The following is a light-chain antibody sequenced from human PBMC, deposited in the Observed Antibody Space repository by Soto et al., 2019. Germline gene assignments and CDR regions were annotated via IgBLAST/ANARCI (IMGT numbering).Light chain of an antibody. J-gene: IGLJ1*01. CDR3: GSYTSTDTPFV. V-gene: IGLV2-14*01. Sequence: QSALAQPSSVSGSPGQSITISCTGTSTDVGGYNYVSWYQHHPGKGPKLIIYEVSNRPSGVSDRFSGSKSGNKASLIISNLEAEDEPDYYCGSYTSTDTPFVFGTGTKVTVL. CDR1: STDVGGYNY. CDR2: EVS.